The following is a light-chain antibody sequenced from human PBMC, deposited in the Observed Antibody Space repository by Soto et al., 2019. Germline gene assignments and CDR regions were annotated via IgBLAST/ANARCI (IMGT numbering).Light chain of an antibody. V-gene: IGKV4-1*01. CDR2: WAS. J-gene: IGKJ1*01. CDR1: QSILYSSNXXXX. CDR3: QQYYSTPRT. Sequence: DIVMTQSPDSLAVSLGERATINCKSSQSILYSSNXXXXLAWYQQKPGQPPKVLIYWASSRESGVPDRFSGSGXGXDXXXTXXXLXAEDVAVYYCQQYYSTPRTFGQGTKVEIK.